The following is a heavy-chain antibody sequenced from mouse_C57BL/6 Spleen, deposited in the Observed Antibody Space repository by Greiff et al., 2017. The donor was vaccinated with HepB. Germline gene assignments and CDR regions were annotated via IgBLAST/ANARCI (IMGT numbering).Heavy chain of an antibody. D-gene: IGHD1-1*01. CDR1: GFNIKDDY. J-gene: IGHJ1*03. CDR3: TTYYYGSSPWYFDV. CDR2: IDPENGDT. V-gene: IGHV14-4*01. Sequence: VQLKQSGAELVRPGASVKLSCTASGFNIKDDYMHWVKQRPEQGLEWIGWIDPENGDTEYASKFQGKATITADTSSNTAYLQLSSPTSEDTAVYYCTTYYYGSSPWYFDVWGTGTTVTVSS.